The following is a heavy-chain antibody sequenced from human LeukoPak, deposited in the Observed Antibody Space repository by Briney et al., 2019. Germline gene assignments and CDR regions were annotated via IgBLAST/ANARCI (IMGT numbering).Heavy chain of an antibody. CDR3: AGYASLSYISGWYWFDY. CDR1: GCSISSSGYY. CDR2: IYFTGST. V-gene: IGHV4-39*02. Sequence: SETLTLTCTVSGCSISSSGYYWGWIPQPPGQGLEAFMTIYFTGSTCYNPFLYSLVNISVDTSNSHFSLKLSSVTAADTAVYYGAGYASLSYISGWYWFDYWGQGSLVTVSS. D-gene: IGHD6-19*01. J-gene: IGHJ4*02.